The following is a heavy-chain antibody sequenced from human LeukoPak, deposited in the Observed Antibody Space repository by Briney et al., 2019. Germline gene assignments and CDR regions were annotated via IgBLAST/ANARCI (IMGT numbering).Heavy chain of an antibody. V-gene: IGHV3-48*04. D-gene: IGHD6-13*01. CDR3: ARAPYSSSWYYFQH. CDR2: ISSSSSTI. Sequence: GGSLRLSCAASGFTFSSYSMNWVRQAPGKGLEWVSYISSSSSTIYYADSVKGRFTISRDNAKNSLYLQMNSLRAEDTAVYYCARAPYSSSWYYFQHWGQGTLVTVSS. J-gene: IGHJ1*01. CDR1: GFTFSSYS.